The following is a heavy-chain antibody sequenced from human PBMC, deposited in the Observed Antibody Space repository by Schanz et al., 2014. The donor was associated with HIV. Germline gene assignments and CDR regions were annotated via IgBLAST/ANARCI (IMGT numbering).Heavy chain of an antibody. Sequence: QIQLVQSGAEMKKPGASVKVSCKTSGYPFTSYAISWLRQAPGQGPEWMGWINPYNGNTNSAQKFQGRVTMTTDTSRSTAYMELRSLRSDDAAVYYCARERRDFSFWSGFYRGGYYFDSWGQGAPVTVSS. CDR3: ARERRDFSFWSGFYRGGYYFDS. V-gene: IGHV1-18*01. CDR1: GYPFTSYA. D-gene: IGHD3-3*01. J-gene: IGHJ4*02. CDR2: INPYNGNT.